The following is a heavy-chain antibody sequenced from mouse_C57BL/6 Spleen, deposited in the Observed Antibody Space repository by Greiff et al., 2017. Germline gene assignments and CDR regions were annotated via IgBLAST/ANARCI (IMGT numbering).Heavy chain of an antibody. V-gene: IGHV1-15*01. CDR1: GYTFTDYE. Sequence: VKLQQSGAELVRPGASVTLSCKASGYTFTDYEMHWVKQTPVHGLEWIGAIDPETGGTAYNQKFKGKAILTADKSSSTAYMELRSLTSEDSAVYYCTRFGGGNYEFAYWGQGTLVTVSA. CDR3: TRFGGGNYEFAY. CDR2: IDPETGGT. D-gene: IGHD2-1*01. J-gene: IGHJ3*01.